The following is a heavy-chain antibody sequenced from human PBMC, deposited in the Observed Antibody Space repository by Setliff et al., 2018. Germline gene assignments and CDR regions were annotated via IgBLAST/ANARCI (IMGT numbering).Heavy chain of an antibody. J-gene: IGHJ4*02. V-gene: IGHV2-70*11. D-gene: IGHD1-7*01. Sequence: SGPTLVNPTQTLTLTCTFSGFSLTTSGTCVTWIRQPPGKALEWLARIDWDGDKYYNTSLRTRLTLSKDTSKNQVFLTMTNMDPVDTATYYCARSRYELPHYDFDYWGQGILVTVSS. CDR2: IDWDGDK. CDR1: GFSLTTSGTC. CDR3: ARSRYELPHYDFDY.